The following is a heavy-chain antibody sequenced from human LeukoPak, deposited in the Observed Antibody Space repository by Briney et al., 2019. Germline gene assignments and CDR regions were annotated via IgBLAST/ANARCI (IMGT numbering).Heavy chain of an antibody. Sequence: GGSLRLSCAASGFTFSSYAMSWVRQAPGKGLEWVSAISGSGGSTYYADSVKGRFTISRDNSKNTLYLQMNSLRAEDTAVYYCTTTYHYDSSPGSFDYWGQGTLVTVSS. CDR1: GFTFSSYA. CDR3: TTTYHYDSSPGSFDY. V-gene: IGHV3-23*01. CDR2: ISGSGGST. D-gene: IGHD3-22*01. J-gene: IGHJ4*02.